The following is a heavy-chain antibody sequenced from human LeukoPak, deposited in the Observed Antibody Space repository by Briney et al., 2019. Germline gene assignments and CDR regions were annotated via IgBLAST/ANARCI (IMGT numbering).Heavy chain of an antibody. CDR2: IWYDGFNK. V-gene: IGHV3-33*01. Sequence: PGRSLRLSCAASGFTFSSYVMHWVRQAPGKGLEWVAVIWYDGFNKYYADSVKGRFTISRDNSKNTLYLQMNSLRAEETAVYYCARDLGNWGWNDFWGQGTLVTVSS. J-gene: IGHJ4*02. D-gene: IGHD7-27*01. CDR3: ARDLGNWGWNDF. CDR1: GFTFSSYV.